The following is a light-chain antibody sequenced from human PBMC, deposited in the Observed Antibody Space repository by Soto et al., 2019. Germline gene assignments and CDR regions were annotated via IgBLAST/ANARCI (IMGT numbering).Light chain of an antibody. Sequence: EIFFTMAPASLSFSTGERATLSCRASPSVRSFLAWYQQKPGQAPRLLIYDASHRATGIPARFSGSGSGTDFTLSISSLEPEDFAVYYCQQRINWPPTFGQGTKVDIK. CDR3: QQRINWPPT. J-gene: IGKJ1*01. CDR1: PSVRSF. V-gene: IGKV3-11*01. CDR2: DAS.